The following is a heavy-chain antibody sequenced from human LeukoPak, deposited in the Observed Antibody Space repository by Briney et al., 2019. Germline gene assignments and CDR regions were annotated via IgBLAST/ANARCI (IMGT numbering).Heavy chain of an antibody. V-gene: IGHV4-4*07. J-gene: IGHJ6*02. CDR3: ARDPALWWLDYYYGMDV. CDR2: IYTSGST. Sequence: SETLSLTCTVSGGSISSYYWSWIRQPAGKGLEWIGRIYTSGSTNYNPSLKSRVTMSVDTSKNQFSLKLSSVTAADTAVYYCARDPALWWLDYYYGMDVWGQGTTVTVSS. D-gene: IGHD5-12*01. CDR1: GGSISSYY.